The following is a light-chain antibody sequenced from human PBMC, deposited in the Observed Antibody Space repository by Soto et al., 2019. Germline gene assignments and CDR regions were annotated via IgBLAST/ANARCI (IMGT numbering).Light chain of an antibody. V-gene: IGKV4-1*01. CDR2: WAS. CDR1: QSVLYSSNNKNY. Sequence: DIVMTQSPDSLAVSLGERATLNCKSSQSVLYSSNNKNYLAWYQQKPGQPPKLLIYWASTRESGVPVRFSGSGSGTDFTLTISSLRAEDVAVYYCQQYYSTPYTFGQGTKLEI. J-gene: IGKJ2*01. CDR3: QQYYSTPYT.